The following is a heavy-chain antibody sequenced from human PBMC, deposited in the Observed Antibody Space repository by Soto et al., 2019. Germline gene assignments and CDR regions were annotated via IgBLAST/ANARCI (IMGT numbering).Heavy chain of an antibody. CDR2: INAGVDGT. CDR3: AREVHGVTSFDY. Sequence: QVQLVQSGPEMMQPGASVKVSCKASGYASLSYGMHWVRQVPGQVYEWLGWINAGVDGTMYSERFQGRVRITRDTSANTVYMELNALTSEDTAVYYCAREVHGVTSFDYWGQGTLVIVSS. CDR1: GYASLSYG. V-gene: IGHV1-3*01. J-gene: IGHJ4*02. D-gene: IGHD3-3*01.